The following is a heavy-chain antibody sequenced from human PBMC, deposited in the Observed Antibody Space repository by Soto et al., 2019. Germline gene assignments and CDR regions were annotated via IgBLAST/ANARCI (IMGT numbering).Heavy chain of an antibody. Sequence: SETLSLTCTVSGGSISSGDYYWSWMRQPPGKGLVWVGYIYDSGSTYYNPSLKSRVTISVDTSKNQFSLKLNSVTAADTAVYYCARSSSRVDNGCSSSSVLGHWGQGTLVTVSS. CDR1: GGSISSGDYY. V-gene: IGHV4-30-4*01. CDR2: IYDSGST. CDR3: ARSSSRVDNGCSSSSVLGH. D-gene: IGHD2-2*01. J-gene: IGHJ4*02.